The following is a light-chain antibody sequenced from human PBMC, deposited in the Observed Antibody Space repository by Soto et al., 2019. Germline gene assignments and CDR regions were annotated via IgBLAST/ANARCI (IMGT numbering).Light chain of an antibody. J-gene: IGKJ2*01. V-gene: IGKV1-12*01. CDR2: AAS. CDR3: QQVHNFPPT. CDR1: QDVNRW. Sequence: DIQMTQSPSSMSASVGDRVTITCRANQDVNRWLVWYQQKPGKAPKVLIYAASDLQGGVPSRFSGSGSGTDFILTISNLQPEDFAVYCCQQVHNFPPTFGQGTKLEIK.